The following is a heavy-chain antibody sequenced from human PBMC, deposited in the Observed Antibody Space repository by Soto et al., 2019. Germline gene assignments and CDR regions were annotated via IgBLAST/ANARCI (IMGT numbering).Heavy chain of an antibody. CDR1: GGSISSSSYY. Sequence: QLQLQESGPGLVKPSETLSLTCTVSGGSISSSSYYWGWIRQPPGKGLEWIGSIYYSGSTYYNPSLKSRVTISVDTSKNQFSLKLSSVTAADTAVYYCARVRTTVTTPSYLDYWGQGTLVTVSS. CDR2: IYYSGST. V-gene: IGHV4-39*01. D-gene: IGHD4-17*01. J-gene: IGHJ4*02. CDR3: ARVRTTVTTPSYLDY.